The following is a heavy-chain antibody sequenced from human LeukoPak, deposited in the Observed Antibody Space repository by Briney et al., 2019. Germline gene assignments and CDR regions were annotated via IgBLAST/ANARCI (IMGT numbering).Heavy chain of an antibody. CDR2: ISGSGGST. D-gene: IGHD3-16*02. CDR3: AISIGPPRDMDV. Sequence: GGSLRLSCAASGFTFSSYAMSWVRQAPGKGLDWVAAISGSGGSTYYADSVKGRFTISRDNSKNTLYLQMNSLRAEDTAVYYCAISIGPPRDMDVWGQGTTVTVSS. J-gene: IGHJ6*02. CDR1: GFTFSSYA. V-gene: IGHV3-23*01.